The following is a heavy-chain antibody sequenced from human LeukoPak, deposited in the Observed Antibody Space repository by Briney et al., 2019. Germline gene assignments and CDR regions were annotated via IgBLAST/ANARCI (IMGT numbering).Heavy chain of an antibody. Sequence: GASVNVSCKASVGTFSSYAISWVRQAPGQGLEWMGRIIPILGIANYAQKFQGRVTITADKSTSTAYMELSSLRSEDTAVYYCARDDVVVVAATRGMDVWGQGTTVTVSS. CDR3: ARDDVVVVAATRGMDV. D-gene: IGHD2-15*01. V-gene: IGHV1-69*04. CDR2: IIPILGIA. CDR1: VGTFSSYA. J-gene: IGHJ6*02.